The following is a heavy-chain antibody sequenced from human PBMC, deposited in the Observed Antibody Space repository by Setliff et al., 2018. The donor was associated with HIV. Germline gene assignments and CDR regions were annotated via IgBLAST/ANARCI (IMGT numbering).Heavy chain of an antibody. CDR3: ARVRLTMIMMVDYFDQ. J-gene: IGHJ4*02. V-gene: IGHV4-4*07. CDR2: IYSTGDT. Sequence: PSETLSLTCSVSGGSISNFYWSWIRQPPGKGLEWVGHIYSTGDTNYNPSLKSRVTLSADTSMNQLSLSLTSVTAADTAVYYCARVRLTMIMMVDYFDQWGQGTLVTVSS. D-gene: IGHD3-22*01. CDR1: GGSISNFY.